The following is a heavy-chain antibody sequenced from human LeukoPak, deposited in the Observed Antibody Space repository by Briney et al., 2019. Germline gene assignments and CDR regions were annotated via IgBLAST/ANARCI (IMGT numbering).Heavy chain of an antibody. D-gene: IGHD2-8*01. CDR2: IYHSGNT. CDR1: GGSISSTNW. V-gene: IGHV4-4*02. J-gene: IGHJ2*01. Sequence: SETLSLTCTVSGGSISSTNWWNWVRQPPGKGLEWIGQIYHSGNTYYNPSLKSRVTISVDTSKNQFSLRLSSVTAADTALYYCARDRDIYCTDGVCYNWFFDLWGRGTLVTVSS. CDR3: ARDRDIYCTDGVCYNWFFDL.